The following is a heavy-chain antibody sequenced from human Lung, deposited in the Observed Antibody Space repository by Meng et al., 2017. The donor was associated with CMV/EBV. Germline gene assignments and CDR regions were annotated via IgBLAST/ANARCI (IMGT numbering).Heavy chain of an antibody. CDR2: IKQDGSEK. CDR3: ARDRGRYGMDV. CDR1: GFTFSSYW. Sequence: GESXKISCAASGFTFSSYWMSWVRQAPGKGLEWVANIKQDGSEKYYVDSVKGRFTISRDNAKNSLYLQMNSLRAEDTAVYYCARDRGRYGMDVWGQGTPVTVSS. J-gene: IGHJ6*02. V-gene: IGHV3-7*01.